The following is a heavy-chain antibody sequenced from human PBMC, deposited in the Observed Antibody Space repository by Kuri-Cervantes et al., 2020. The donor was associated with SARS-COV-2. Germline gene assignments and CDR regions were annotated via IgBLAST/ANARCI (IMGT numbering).Heavy chain of an antibody. V-gene: IGHV4-34*01. CDR1: GGSFSGYY. CDR2: INHSGST. J-gene: IGHJ6*02. D-gene: IGHD3-3*01. Sequence: GSLRLSCAVYGGSFSGYYWSWIRQPPGKGLEWIGEINHSGSTNYNPSLKSRVTVSVDTSKNQFSLKLNSVTPEDTAVYYCARVLLEPNGLFGYYYYYYGMDVWGQGTTVTVSS. CDR3: ARVLLEPNGLFGYYYYYYGMDV.